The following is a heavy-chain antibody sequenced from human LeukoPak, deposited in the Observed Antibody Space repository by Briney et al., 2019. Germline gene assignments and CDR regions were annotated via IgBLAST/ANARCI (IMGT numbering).Heavy chain of an antibody. Sequence: PSETLSLTCAVYGGSFSGYYWSWIRQPPGKGLEWIGEINHSRSTNYNPSLESRVTISVDTSKNQFSLKLSSVTAADTAVYYCARYSMAGNNYFDYWGQGTLVTVSS. CDR1: GGSFSGYY. V-gene: IGHV4-34*01. D-gene: IGHD6-19*01. CDR3: ARYSMAGNNYFDY. CDR2: INHSRST. J-gene: IGHJ4*02.